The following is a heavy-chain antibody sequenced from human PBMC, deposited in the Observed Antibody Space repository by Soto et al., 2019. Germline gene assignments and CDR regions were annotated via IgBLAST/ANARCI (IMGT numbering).Heavy chain of an antibody. CDR3: ARWKDDYGDYENFDY. CDR2: INHSGST. CDR1: GGSFSGDY. V-gene: IGHV4-34*01. D-gene: IGHD4-17*01. Sequence: SGTLSLTCAVYGGSFSGDYWSWIRQPPGKGLEWIGEINHSGSTNYNPSLKSRVTISVDTSKNQFSLKLSSVTAADTAVYYCARWKDDYGDYENFDYWGQGTLVTVSS. J-gene: IGHJ4*02.